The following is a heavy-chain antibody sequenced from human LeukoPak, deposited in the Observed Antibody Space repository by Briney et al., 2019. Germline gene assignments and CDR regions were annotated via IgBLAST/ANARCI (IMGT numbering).Heavy chain of an antibody. J-gene: IGHJ5*02. Sequence: ASVKVSCKASGYTFTGYYMQCGRQAAGQGLEWMGRINTNSGGTDYAQNFQGRVTMTRDTSISTVYMELSSLTSTDTAVYYCARQGSLGTWFGPWGQGTLVIVSS. CDR2: INTNSGGT. CDR3: ARQGSLGTWFGP. D-gene: IGHD7-27*01. V-gene: IGHV1-2*06. CDR1: GYTFTGYY.